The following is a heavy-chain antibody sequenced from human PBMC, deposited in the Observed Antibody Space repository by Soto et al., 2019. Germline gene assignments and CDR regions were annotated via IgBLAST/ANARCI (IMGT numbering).Heavy chain of an antibody. V-gene: IGHV4-34*01. CDR2: INHSGST. CDR1: GGSLSGYY. D-gene: IGHD2-2*01. Sequence: SETLSLTCAVYGGSLSGYYWSWIRQPPGKGLEWIGEINHSGSTNYNPSLKSRVTISVDTSKNQFSLKLSSVTAADTAVYYCARGVPAAPSNWFDPWGQGTLVTVSS. CDR3: ARGVPAAPSNWFDP. J-gene: IGHJ5*02.